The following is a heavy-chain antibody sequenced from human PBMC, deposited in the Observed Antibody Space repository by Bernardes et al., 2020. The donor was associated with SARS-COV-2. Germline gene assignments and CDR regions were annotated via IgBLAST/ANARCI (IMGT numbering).Heavy chain of an antibody. D-gene: IGHD2-15*01. CDR2: IENSQVGGYT. CDR3: VRGGGTD. CDR1: GFTFSDYA. J-gene: IGHJ4*02. V-gene: IGHV3-23*05. Sequence: GGSLRLSCVASGFTFSDYAMSWVRQVPGKGLECVSVIENSQVGGYTYYADSVKGRFTISRDKSKNTVYLQMNSLRAEDTALYYCVRGGGTDWGQGTLVTVSS.